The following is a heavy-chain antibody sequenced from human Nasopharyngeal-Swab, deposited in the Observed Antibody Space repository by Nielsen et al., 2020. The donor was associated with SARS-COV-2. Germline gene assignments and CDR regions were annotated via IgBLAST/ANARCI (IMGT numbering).Heavy chain of an antibody. J-gene: IGHJ6*02. Sequence: GESLKISCVVSGFSVSSTYMSWVRQAPGKGLEWVSVIYSGGSTQYSASVKGRFTISRDTSKNTLFLQMNSLRAEDTAVYYCARDTYITGSDVWGQGTTVTVSS. CDR1: GFSVSSTY. CDR3: ARDTYITGSDV. D-gene: IGHD6-19*01. CDR2: IYSGGST. V-gene: IGHV3-53*01.